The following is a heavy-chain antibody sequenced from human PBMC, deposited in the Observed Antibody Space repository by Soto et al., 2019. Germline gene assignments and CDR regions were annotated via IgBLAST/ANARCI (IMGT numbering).Heavy chain of an antibody. CDR1: GGSISSGGYY. CDR3: ARDWGGSEYWFDP. J-gene: IGHJ5*02. CDR2: IYYSGST. Sequence: PSETLSLTCTVSGGSISSGGYYWSWIRQHPGKGLEWIGYIYYSGSTYYNPSLKSRVTISVDTSKNQFSLKLSSVTAADTAVYYCARDWGGSEYWFDPWGQGTLVTVSS. D-gene: IGHD3-3*01. V-gene: IGHV4-31*03.